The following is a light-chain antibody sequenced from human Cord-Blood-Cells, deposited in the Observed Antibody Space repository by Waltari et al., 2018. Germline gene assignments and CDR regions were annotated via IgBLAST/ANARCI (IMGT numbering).Light chain of an antibody. CDR2: WAS. CDR3: QQYYSIFT. Sequence: DIVMTQSPDSLAVSLGERGTINCKSSQSVLYSSNNKNYLAWYQQKPGQPPKLLIYWASTRESGVPDRFSGSGSGTDFTLTISSLQAEDVAVYYCQQYYSIFTFGGGTKVEIK. V-gene: IGKV4-1*01. CDR1: QSVLYSSNNKNY. J-gene: IGKJ4*01.